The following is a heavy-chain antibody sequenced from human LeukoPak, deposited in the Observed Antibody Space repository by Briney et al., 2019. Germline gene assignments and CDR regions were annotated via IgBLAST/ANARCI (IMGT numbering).Heavy chain of an antibody. D-gene: IGHD1-1*01. V-gene: IGHV4-4*07. CDR1: GGSISSYY. Sequence: SETLSLTCTVSGGSISSYYWSWIRQPAGKGLEWIGRIYTSGSNNYNPSLKSRVTMSVDTSKNQFSLKLSSVTAADTAVYYCARTDLKLERRDNDAFDIWGQGTMVTVSS. CDR2: IYTSGSN. J-gene: IGHJ3*02. CDR3: ARTDLKLERRDNDAFDI.